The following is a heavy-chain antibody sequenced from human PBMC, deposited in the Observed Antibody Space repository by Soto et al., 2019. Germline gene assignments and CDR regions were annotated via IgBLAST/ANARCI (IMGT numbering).Heavy chain of an antibody. V-gene: IGHV4-59*12. CDR1: GGSISSYY. Sequence: SETLSLTCTVSGGSISSYYWSWIRQPPGKGLEWIGYIYHSGSSYYNPSLKSRVTISVDRSKNQFSLKLSSLTAADTAVYYCARVSYTDAFDIWGQGTMVTVSS. CDR2: IYHSGSS. D-gene: IGHD2-2*02. J-gene: IGHJ3*02. CDR3: ARVSYTDAFDI.